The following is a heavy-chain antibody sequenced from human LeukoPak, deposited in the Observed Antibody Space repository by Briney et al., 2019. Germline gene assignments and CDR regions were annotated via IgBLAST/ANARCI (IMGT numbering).Heavy chain of an antibody. Sequence: SETLSLTCAVYGGSFSGYYWSWIRQPPGKGLEWIGEINHSGSTNYNPSLKSRVTISVDTPKNQFSLKLSSVTAADTAVYYCARAQNYYDRTFDYWGQGTLVTVSS. D-gene: IGHD3-10*02. CDR1: GGSFSGYY. V-gene: IGHV4-34*01. CDR2: INHSGST. J-gene: IGHJ4*02. CDR3: ARAQNYYDRTFDY.